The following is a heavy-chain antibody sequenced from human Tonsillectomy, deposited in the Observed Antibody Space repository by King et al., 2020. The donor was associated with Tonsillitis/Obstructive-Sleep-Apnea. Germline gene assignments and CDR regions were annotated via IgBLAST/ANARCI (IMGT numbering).Heavy chain of an antibody. Sequence: VQLVESGGGVVQPGRSLRLSCAASGFTFSSYGMHWVRQAPGKGLEGVAVIWYDGSNKYYADSVKGRFTISRDNSKNTLYLQMNSLRAEDTAVYYCARDVGGQPDYWGQGTLVTVSS. D-gene: IGHD1-14*01. CDR2: IWYDGSNK. V-gene: IGHV3-33*01. J-gene: IGHJ4*02. CDR3: ARDVGGQPDY. CDR1: GFTFSSYG.